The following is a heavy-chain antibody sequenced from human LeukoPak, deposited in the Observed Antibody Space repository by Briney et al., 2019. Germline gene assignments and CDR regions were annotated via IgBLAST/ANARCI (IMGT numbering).Heavy chain of an antibody. CDR1: GFTFSSYA. D-gene: IGHD1-26*01. J-gene: IGHJ3*02. Sequence: GGSLRLSCAASGFTFSSYAMHWVRQAPGKGLEWVAVISYDGSNKYYVDSVKGRFTISRDNSKNTLYLQMNSLRAEDTAVYYCARGRWERLYDAFDIWGQGTMVTVSS. CDR2: ISYDGSNK. CDR3: ARGRWERLYDAFDI. V-gene: IGHV3-30-3*01.